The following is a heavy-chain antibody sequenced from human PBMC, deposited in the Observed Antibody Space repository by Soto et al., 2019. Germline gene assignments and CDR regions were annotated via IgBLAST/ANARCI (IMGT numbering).Heavy chain of an antibody. V-gene: IGHV1-18*01. CDR3: ARDVPTVTTGGPDY. Sequence: QVQLVQSGVEVEKPGASVKVSCKASGYTFTSYGISWVRQAPGQGLEWMGWISAYNGNTNYAQKFQGRVTMTTDTSTSTAYMELRSLISDDTAVYYCARDVPTVTTGGPDYWGQGTLVTVSS. CDR1: GYTFTSYG. D-gene: IGHD4-17*01. CDR2: ISAYNGNT. J-gene: IGHJ4*02.